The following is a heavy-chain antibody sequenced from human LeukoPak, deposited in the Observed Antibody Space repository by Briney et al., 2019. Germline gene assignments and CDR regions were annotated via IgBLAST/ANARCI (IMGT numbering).Heavy chain of an antibody. V-gene: IGHV3-53*01. D-gene: IGHD6-19*01. CDR2: IYGGGST. J-gene: IGHJ4*02. Sequence: GGSLRLSCAASGFSVSSNSLSWVRQAPGKGLEWVSVIYGGGSTYYADSVKGRFIISRDTSKNTLYLQMNSLRAEDTAVYYCASWPGGWYGEDSWGQGTLVTVSS. CDR3: ASWPGGWYGEDS. CDR1: GFSVSSNS.